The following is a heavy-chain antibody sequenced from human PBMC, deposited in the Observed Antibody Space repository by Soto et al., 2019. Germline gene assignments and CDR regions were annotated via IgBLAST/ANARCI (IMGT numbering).Heavy chain of an antibody. CDR3: ARALAGWDIVVVAASIVHYYYDGMYV. Sequence: QVQLVQSGAEVKKPGSSVKVSCKASGGTFSSYAISWVRQAPGQGLEWMGGIIPIFGTANYAQKFQGRVTITTDESTSTAYMELSSLRSEETAVYYCARALAGWDIVVVAASIVHYYYDGMYVWGQGTTVTVSS. V-gene: IGHV1-69*01. CDR2: IIPIFGTA. CDR1: GGTFSSYA. D-gene: IGHD2-2*01. J-gene: IGHJ6*02.